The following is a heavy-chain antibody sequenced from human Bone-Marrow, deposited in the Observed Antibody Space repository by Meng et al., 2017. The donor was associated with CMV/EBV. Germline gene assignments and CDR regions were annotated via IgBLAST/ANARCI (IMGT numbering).Heavy chain of an antibody. J-gene: IGHJ6*02. D-gene: IGHD5-18*01. CDR3: ARTRGTTAMVGGDFYYYYYGMDV. CDR1: GYTFTGYY. Sequence: ASVKVSCKASGYTFTGYYMHWVRQAPGQGLEWMGWIRPDGDGTDYAQKFQGRVTMTRDTSVSTAYMELSRLTSDDTAVYFCARTRGTTAMVGGDFYYYYYGMDVWGQGTTVTVSS. V-gene: IGHV1-2*02. CDR2: IRPDGDGT.